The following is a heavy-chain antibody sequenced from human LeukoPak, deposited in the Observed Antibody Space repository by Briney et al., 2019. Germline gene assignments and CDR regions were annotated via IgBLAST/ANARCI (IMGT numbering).Heavy chain of an antibody. D-gene: IGHD6-19*01. CDR2: IYAGGRS. CDR1: NVSISSGSHY. J-gene: IGHJ4*02. V-gene: IGHV4-61*02. CDR3: ASDHSGWLGLGY. Sequence: PSETLSLTCTVSNVSISSGSHYWNWIRQPAGKGLEWIGRIYAGGRSDYNPSLRSRVTISVDTSKNQFSLRLSSVTATDTGVYYCASDHSGWLGLGYWGQGTLVSVSS.